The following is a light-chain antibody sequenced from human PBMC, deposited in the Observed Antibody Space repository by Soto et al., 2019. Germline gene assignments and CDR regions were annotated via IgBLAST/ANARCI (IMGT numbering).Light chain of an antibody. Sequence: QSALTQPASVSGSLGQSITISCTGTSSDVGGFNYVSWYQQHPGKVPKLMIYDVSSRPSGVSTRFSGSKSGNTASLTISGLQAEDEADSYCSSFTTSRTLVFGGGTKLTVL. J-gene: IGLJ2*01. CDR2: DVS. V-gene: IGLV2-14*03. CDR3: SSFTTSRTLV. CDR1: SSDVGGFNY.